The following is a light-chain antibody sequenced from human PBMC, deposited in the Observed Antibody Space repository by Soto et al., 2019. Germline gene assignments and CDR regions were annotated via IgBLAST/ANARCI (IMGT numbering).Light chain of an antibody. CDR1: QDISSH. CDR2: AAS. Sequence: DLQMTQSPSTLSGSVGTRVTITCRASQDISSHLAWYQQKPGKAPKLLIYAASTLQTGVPSRFSGGGSGTDFTLTLSSLQPEDFATYYCQQVNSFPSTFGQGTRLEIK. J-gene: IGKJ5*01. V-gene: IGKV1-9*01. CDR3: QQVNSFPST.